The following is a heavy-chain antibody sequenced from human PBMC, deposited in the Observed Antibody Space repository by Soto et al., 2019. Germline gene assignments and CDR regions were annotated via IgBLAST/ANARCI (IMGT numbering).Heavy chain of an antibody. CDR3: ARLGHPGH. Sequence: QVQLVQSGAEVKKPGSSVKVSCTASGGSLRNSVISWVRQAPAQRLEWMGGVIPILGTANYAQKFQGRVTMTAAEATSTASMYLSSLSPDDTAVYYCARLGHPGHWGPGTLVIVSS. J-gene: IGHJ4*02. V-gene: IGHV1-69*01. CDR1: GGSLRNSV. CDR2: VIPILGTA.